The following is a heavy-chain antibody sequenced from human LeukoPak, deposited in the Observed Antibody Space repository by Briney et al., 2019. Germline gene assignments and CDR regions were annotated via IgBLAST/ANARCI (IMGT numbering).Heavy chain of an antibody. CDR1: GGSISSYY. J-gene: IGHJ4*02. CDR3: ARAVAGPYFDY. V-gene: IGHV4-59*08. Sequence: PSETLSLTCTVSGGSISSYYWSWIRQPPGKGLEWIGYIYYSGSTNYNPSLKSRVTISVDTSKNQFSLKLSSVTAADTAVYYCARAVAGPYFDYWGQGTPVTVSS. CDR2: IYYSGST. D-gene: IGHD6-19*01.